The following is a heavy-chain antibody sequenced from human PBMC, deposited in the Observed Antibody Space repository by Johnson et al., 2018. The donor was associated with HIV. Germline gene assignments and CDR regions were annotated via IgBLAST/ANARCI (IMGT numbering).Heavy chain of an antibody. V-gene: IGHV3-11*04. Sequence: QVQLVESGGGLVKPGGSLRLSCAASGLTFGDYFMSWIRQAPGKGLEWLSFISSRSSTIYYADSVKGRFTISRDNSNNSLYLQMNSLRAEDTAVYYCSSSTYYGSGTYDAFDIWGQGTMVTVSS. CDR3: SSSTYYGSGTYDAFDI. D-gene: IGHD3-10*01. J-gene: IGHJ3*02. CDR1: GLTFGDYF. CDR2: ISSRSSTI.